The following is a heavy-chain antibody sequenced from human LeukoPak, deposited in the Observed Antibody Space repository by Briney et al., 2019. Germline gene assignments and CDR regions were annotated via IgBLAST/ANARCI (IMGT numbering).Heavy chain of an antibody. V-gene: IGHV3-23*01. Sequence: GGSVRLSCAASGFTFSSYAMSWLRQAPGKGLEWVSGISGSGDSTYYADSGKGRFTISRDNFKNTLYLQMNSLRAEERALYYCAISLSCGGDSRSNIDYWGQGTLVTVSS. D-gene: IGHD2-21*02. J-gene: IGHJ4*02. CDR3: AISLSCGGDSRSNIDY. CDR2: ISGSGDST. CDR1: GFTFSSYA.